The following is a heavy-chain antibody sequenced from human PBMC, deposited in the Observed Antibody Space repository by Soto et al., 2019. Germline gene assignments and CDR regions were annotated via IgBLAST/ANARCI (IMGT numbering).Heavy chain of an antibody. CDR3: ARLDGVTPSY. CDR1: GFTFSSYE. J-gene: IGHJ4*02. Sequence: GGSLRLSCAASGFTFSSYEMNWVRQAPVKGLEWVSYISSSGSTIYYADSVKGRSTISRDNAKNSLYLQMNSLRAEDTAVYYCARLDGVTPSYWGQGTLVTVSS. V-gene: IGHV3-48*03. D-gene: IGHD4-4*01. CDR2: ISSSGSTI.